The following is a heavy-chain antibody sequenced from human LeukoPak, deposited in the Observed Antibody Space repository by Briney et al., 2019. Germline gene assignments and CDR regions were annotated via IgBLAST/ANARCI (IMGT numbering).Heavy chain of an antibody. CDR2: ISETGDVT. CDR3: ARDSSHYLGSSDY. V-gene: IGHV3-23*01. D-gene: IGHD6-6*01. CDR1: GVTLSNYA. J-gene: IGHJ4*02. Sequence: GGSLRLSCAASGVTLSNYAMSWVRQAPGKGLEWVSVISETGDVTHYADSMKGRFTISRDNIKNTLNLQMNSLRAEDTAIYYCARDSSHYLGSSDYWGQGTLVTVSS.